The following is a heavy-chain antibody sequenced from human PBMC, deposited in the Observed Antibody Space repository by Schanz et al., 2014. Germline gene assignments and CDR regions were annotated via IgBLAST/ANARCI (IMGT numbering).Heavy chain of an antibody. Sequence: DVQLLESGGGLVQPGESLRLSCAASGFTFTTYAMTWVRQAPGKGLEWVSTISGSGGDTYPADSVKGRFSISRDNSKNTLYLQMNSLRGEDTAVYYCAKDFVPLVQQLIRSGGAHLDHWGQGTLGTVSS. J-gene: IGHJ4*02. CDR3: AKDFVPLVQQLIRSGGAHLDH. D-gene: IGHD6-13*01. CDR1: GFTFTTYA. V-gene: IGHV3-23*01. CDR2: ISGSGGDT.